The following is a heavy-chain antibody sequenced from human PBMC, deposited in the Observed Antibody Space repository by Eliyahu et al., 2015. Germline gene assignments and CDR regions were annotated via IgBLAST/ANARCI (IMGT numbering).Heavy chain of an antibody. Sequence: EVQLVESGGGLVQPGGSLXLSCAASGFSFSNYWMHWVRQAPGKGLVWVSRINSDGSSTSYADSVKGRFTISRDNAKNTLYLQMNSLRAEDTAVYYCARVVVGGWYDAFDIWGQGTMVTVSS. J-gene: IGHJ3*02. D-gene: IGHD6-19*01. V-gene: IGHV3-74*01. CDR1: GFSFSNYW. CDR3: ARVVVGGWYDAFDI. CDR2: INSDGSST.